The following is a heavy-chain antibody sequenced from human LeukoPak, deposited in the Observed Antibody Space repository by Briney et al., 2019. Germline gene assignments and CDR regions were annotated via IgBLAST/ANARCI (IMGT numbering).Heavy chain of an antibody. V-gene: IGHV4-59*01. Sequence: PSETLSLTCTVSGGSISSYYWSWIRQPPGKGLEWIGYIYYSGSTNYNPSLKSRVTISVDTSKNQFSLKLSSVTAADTAVYYCARAYSSSSNWFDPRGQGTLVTVSS. CDR2: IYYSGST. CDR3: ARAYSSSSNWFDP. CDR1: GGSISSYY. D-gene: IGHD6-6*01. J-gene: IGHJ5*02.